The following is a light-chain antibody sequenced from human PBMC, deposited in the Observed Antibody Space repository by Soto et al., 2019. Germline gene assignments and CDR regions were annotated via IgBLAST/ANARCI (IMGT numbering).Light chain of an antibody. CDR3: QQYDNYPLT. J-gene: IGKJ4*01. V-gene: IGKV1-5*01. CDR1: QTVNPW. Sequence: GDRVTITCRASQTVNPWLAWYQQKPGKAPKFLIYDASTLESGVPSRFSGSGSGTEFTLTISSLQPDDFATYYCQQYDNYPLTFGGGTKVDIK. CDR2: DAS.